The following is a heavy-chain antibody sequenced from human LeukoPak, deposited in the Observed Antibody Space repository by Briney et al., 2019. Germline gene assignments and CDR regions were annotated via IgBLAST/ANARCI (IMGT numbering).Heavy chain of an antibody. CDR2: IYYSGSP. CDR1: GGSFSSYY. D-gene: IGHD2-15*01. V-gene: IGHV4-59*01. Sequence: PSETLSLTCAVYGGSFSSYYWSWIRQPPGKGLEWIGYIYYSGSPNYNPSLKSRVTISVDTSKNQFSLKLRSVTAADTAVYYCASHLLDCSGGSCYTVGFDYWGQGTLVTVSS. CDR3: ASHLLDCSGGSCYTVGFDY. J-gene: IGHJ4*02.